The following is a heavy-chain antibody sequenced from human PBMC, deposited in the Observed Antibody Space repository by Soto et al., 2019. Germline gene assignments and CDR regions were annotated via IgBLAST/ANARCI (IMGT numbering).Heavy chain of an antibody. CDR3: ARVDYGDYGWYFDL. CDR1: GFTVTNKY. J-gene: IGHJ2*01. CDR2: IYSGGAT. D-gene: IGHD4-17*01. Sequence: EVQLVESGGTLIQPGGSLRLSCAASGFTVTNKYMTWVRQAPGKVLEWVSLIYSGGATSYADSVKGRFTISRDNSKDILYLQVNSLRAEDTAVYYCARVDYGDYGWYFDLWGRGTLVTVSS. V-gene: IGHV3-53*01.